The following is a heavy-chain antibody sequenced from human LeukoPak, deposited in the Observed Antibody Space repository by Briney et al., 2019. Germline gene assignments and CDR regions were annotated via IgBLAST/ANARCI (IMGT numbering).Heavy chain of an antibody. Sequence: GRSLRLSCAASGFTFSSYGMHWVRQAPGKGLEWVAVIWYDGSNKYYADSVKGRFTISRDNSKNTLYLQMNSLRAEDTAVYYCAVADGGMDVWGQGTTVTVSS. J-gene: IGHJ6*02. V-gene: IGHV3-33*01. D-gene: IGHD6-19*01. CDR3: AVADGGMDV. CDR1: GFTFSSYG. CDR2: IWYDGSNK.